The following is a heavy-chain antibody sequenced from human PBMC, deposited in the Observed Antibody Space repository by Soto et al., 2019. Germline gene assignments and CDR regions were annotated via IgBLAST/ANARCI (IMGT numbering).Heavy chain of an antibody. D-gene: IGHD3-16*02. CDR3: AKDTRLRLGDLSFDAFDS. J-gene: IGHJ4*02. Sequence: PGGSLRLSCAASGFIFSSYGMSWVRQAPGKGLAWVSGISGSGGTKYYADSVKGRFTISRDNSKNTLYLQMNSLRAEDTAIYYCAKDTRLRLGDLSFDAFDSWGQGTLVTVSS. CDR1: GFIFSSYG. V-gene: IGHV3-23*01. CDR2: ISGSGGTK.